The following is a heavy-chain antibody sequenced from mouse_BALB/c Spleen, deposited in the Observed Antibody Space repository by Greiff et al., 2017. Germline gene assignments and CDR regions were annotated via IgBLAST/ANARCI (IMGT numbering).Heavy chain of an antibody. CDR3: ARSPITTVVPYYFDY. J-gene: IGHJ2*01. CDR1: GDSITSGY. Sequence: EVKLMESGPSLVKPSQTLSLTCSVTGDSITSGYWNWIRKFPGNKLEYMGYISYSGSTYYNPSLKSRISITRDTSKNQYYLQLNSVTTEDTATYYCARSPITTVVPYYFDYWGQGTTLTVSS. D-gene: IGHD1-1*01. V-gene: IGHV3-8*02. CDR2: ISYSGST.